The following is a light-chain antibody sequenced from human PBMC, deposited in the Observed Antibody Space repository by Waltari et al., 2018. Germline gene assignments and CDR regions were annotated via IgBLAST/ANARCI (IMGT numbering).Light chain of an antibody. CDR1: QDISRW. Sequence: DIQMTQFPSSVSASVGDRVTITCRASQDISRWLAWYQQKPGKAPKFLIYAASNLQSGVPSRFSGTGSGTDFTLTISSLQPEYFATYYCQQANSFPLTFGGGTKVEIK. CDR3: QQANSFPLT. V-gene: IGKV1-12*01. J-gene: IGKJ4*01. CDR2: AAS.